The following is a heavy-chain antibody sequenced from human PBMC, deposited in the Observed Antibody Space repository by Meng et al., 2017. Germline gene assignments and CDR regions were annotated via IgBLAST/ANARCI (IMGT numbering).Heavy chain of an antibody. CDR1: GFTFSGSA. J-gene: IGHJ4*02. CDR2: IRSKANNYAT. V-gene: IGHV3-73*02. CDR3: SRLETTAFDY. Sequence: EGQLVESGGGLVPPWGSLKLSCAASGFTFSGSAMHWVRQSSGKGLEWVGRIRSKANNYATAYAASVIGRFTISRDDSKNTAYLQMNSLKTEDTAVYYCSRLETTAFDYWGQGILVTVSS. D-gene: IGHD4-17*01.